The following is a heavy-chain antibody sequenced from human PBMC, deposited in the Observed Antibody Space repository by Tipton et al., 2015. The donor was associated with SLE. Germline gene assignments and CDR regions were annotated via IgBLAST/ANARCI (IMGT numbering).Heavy chain of an antibody. CDR3: ARAVGGSYPVGGFDY. J-gene: IGHJ4*02. CDR1: GFTFSSYA. V-gene: IGHV3-30-3*01. CDR2: ISYDGSNK. Sequence: SLRLSCAASGFTFSSYAMHWVRQAPGKGLEWVAVISYDGSNKYYADSVKGRFTISRDNSKNTLYLQMNSLRAEDTAVYYCARAVGGSYPVGGFDYWGQGTLVTVSS. D-gene: IGHD1-26*01.